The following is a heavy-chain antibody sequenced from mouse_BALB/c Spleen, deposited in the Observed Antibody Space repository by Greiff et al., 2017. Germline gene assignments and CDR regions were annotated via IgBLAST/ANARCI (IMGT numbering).Heavy chain of an antibody. V-gene: IGHV1-54*01. CDR2: INPGSGGT. J-gene: IGHJ4*01. Sequence: VKLMESGAELVRPGTSVKVSCKASGYAFTNYLIEWVKQRPGQGLEWIGVINPGSGGTNYNEKFKGKATLTADKSSSTAYMQLSSLTSDDSAVYFCARSMINYYAMDYWGQGTSVTVSS. D-gene: IGHD2-4*01. CDR3: ARSMINYYAMDY. CDR1: GYAFTNYL.